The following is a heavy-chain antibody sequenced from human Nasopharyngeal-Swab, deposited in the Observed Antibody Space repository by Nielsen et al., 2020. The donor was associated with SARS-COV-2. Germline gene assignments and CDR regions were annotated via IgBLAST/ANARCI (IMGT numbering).Heavy chain of an antibody. J-gene: IGHJ2*01. CDR1: GYIFRTFC. CDR3: ARAGAVLVPTSVSSWYFDF. CDR2: IKPDRGRT. D-gene: IGHD2-8*02. V-gene: IGHV1-18*01. Sequence: ASVKVSCKTSGYIFRTFCISCVRQDPGHGLQWVAWIKPDRGRTNYPRKFNGRVTLTTVTSTSTAYLELRNLRSDDTAVYFCARAGAVLVPTSVSSWYFDFWGRGTLVTVSS.